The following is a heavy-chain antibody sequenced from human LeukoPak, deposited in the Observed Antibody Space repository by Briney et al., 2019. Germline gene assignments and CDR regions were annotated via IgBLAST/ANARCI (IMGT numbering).Heavy chain of an antibody. CDR3: ASGYSSAP. Sequence: SETLSLTCTVSGGSISGSSYYWGWIRQPPGKGLEWIGSIYYTGSTFHNPSLKSRVTISVDTSKNQFSLKLSSVTATDTAVYYCASGYSSAPWGQGTLVTVSS. D-gene: IGHD5-18*01. CDR2: IYYTGST. CDR1: GGSISGSSYY. V-gene: IGHV4-39*01. J-gene: IGHJ5*02.